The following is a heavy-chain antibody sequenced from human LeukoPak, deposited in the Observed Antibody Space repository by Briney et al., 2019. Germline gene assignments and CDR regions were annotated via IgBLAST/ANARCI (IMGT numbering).Heavy chain of an antibody. Sequence: GSLRLSCVASGFTFSGYWMGWVRQAPGKGLEWVADIKQDGSEKYYVDSVKGRFTISRDNAKNSLYPQMNSLRAEDTAVYYCARMITFDYWGQGTLVTVSS. CDR3: ARMITFDY. CDR2: IKQDGSEK. J-gene: IGHJ4*02. V-gene: IGHV3-7*03. CDR1: GFTFSGYW. D-gene: IGHD3-16*01.